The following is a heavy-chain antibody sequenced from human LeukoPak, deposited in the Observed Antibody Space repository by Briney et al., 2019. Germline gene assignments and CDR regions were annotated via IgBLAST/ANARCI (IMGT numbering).Heavy chain of an antibody. D-gene: IGHD2-15*01. Sequence: GGSLRLSCAASGFTFSSYAMHWVRQAPGKGLEWVAVISYDGSNKYYADSVKGRFTTSRDNSKNTLYLQMNSLRAEDTAVYYCASIPLLGAFDIWGQGTMVTVSS. CDR1: GFTFSSYA. V-gene: IGHV3-30-3*01. CDR3: ASIPLLGAFDI. J-gene: IGHJ3*02. CDR2: ISYDGSNK.